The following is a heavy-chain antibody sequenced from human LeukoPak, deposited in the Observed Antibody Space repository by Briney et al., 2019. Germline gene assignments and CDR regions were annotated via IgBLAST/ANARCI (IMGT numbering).Heavy chain of an antibody. CDR2: INSDGSST. D-gene: IGHD2-2*02. J-gene: IGHJ4*02. CDR1: GFTFSDYW. CDR3: ASAIPLCSSIDY. V-gene: IGHV3-74*01. Sequence: GGSLRLSCAASGFTFSDYWMHWVRQAPGKGLVWVSRINSDGSSTSYADSVKGRFTISRDNAKNTLYLQMNSLRAEDTAVYYCASAIPLCSSIDYWGQGTLVTVSS.